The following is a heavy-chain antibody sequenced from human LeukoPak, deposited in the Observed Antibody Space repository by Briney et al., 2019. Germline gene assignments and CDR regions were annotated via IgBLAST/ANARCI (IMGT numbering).Heavy chain of an antibody. J-gene: IGHJ4*02. D-gene: IGHD3-10*01. Sequence: GGSLGLSCAASGFTFSSYEMNWVRQAPGKGLEWGSYISSSGSTIYYADSVKGRFTISRDNAKNSLYLQMNSLRAEDTAVYYCARDAYYYGSGSDLDYWGQGTLVTVSS. CDR2: ISSSGSTI. CDR1: GFTFSSYE. V-gene: IGHV3-48*03. CDR3: ARDAYYYGSGSDLDY.